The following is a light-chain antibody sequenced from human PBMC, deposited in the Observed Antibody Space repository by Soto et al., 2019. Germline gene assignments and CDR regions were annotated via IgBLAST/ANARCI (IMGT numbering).Light chain of an antibody. CDR2: GES. CDR1: QSVSSSY. J-gene: IGKJ1*01. Sequence: EIVLTQSPGTLSLSPGERATLSCRASQSVSSSYLAWYQQKPGQAPRLLIYGESNRATGIPDRFSGSGSGTDFTLTISRLDPEDFAMYYCQQYGSSLWTFGQGTKVDI. V-gene: IGKV3-20*01. CDR3: QQYGSSLWT.